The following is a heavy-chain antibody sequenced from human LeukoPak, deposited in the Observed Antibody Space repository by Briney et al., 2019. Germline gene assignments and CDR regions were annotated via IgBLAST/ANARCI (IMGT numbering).Heavy chain of an antibody. CDR1: GVSVSNYY. V-gene: IGHV4-4*08. Sequence: SETLSLTCTVSGVSVSNYYWHWIRQSPGKGLEWIGFVYTSGITNYNPSLKSRLTISLDTSKNHFSLKLTSVTAADSAVYYCARHAQQLVRNYYFYSMDVWGTGTTVTVSS. CDR3: ARHAQQLVRNYYFYSMDV. D-gene: IGHD6-6*01. J-gene: IGHJ6*03. CDR2: VYTSGIT.